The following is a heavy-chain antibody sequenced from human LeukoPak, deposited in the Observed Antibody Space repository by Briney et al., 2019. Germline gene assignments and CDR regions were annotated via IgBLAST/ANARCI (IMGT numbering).Heavy chain of an antibody. CDR3: ARVPETTQLFDC. Sequence: GGSLRLSCAASGFTFDAYGLSWVRQAPGKGLEWVSGINWNDGSTDYADSVKGRFTISRDKAKNSLYLQMNSLRADDTALYYCARVPETTQLFDCWGQGTLVAVSS. V-gene: IGHV3-20*04. J-gene: IGHJ4*02. D-gene: IGHD1-14*01. CDR1: GFTFDAYG. CDR2: INWNDGST.